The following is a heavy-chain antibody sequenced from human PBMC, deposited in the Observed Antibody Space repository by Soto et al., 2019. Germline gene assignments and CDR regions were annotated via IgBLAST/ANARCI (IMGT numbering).Heavy chain of an antibody. CDR2: IYYTGNT. CDR1: GGSFSGYY. Sequence: PSETLSLTCAVYGGSFSGYYWSWIRQPPGKGLEWIGFIYYTGNTKYNASLKSRVTISVDTSKNLFSLKLKSVTAADTAVYYCARRIIALEIFDYWGQGTLVTVSS. V-gene: IGHV4-59*08. J-gene: IGHJ4*02. D-gene: IGHD3-10*01. CDR3: ARRIIALEIFDY.